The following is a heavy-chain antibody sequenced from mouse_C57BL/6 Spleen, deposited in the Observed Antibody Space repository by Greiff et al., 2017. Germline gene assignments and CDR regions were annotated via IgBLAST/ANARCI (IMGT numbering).Heavy chain of an antibody. V-gene: IGHV5-4*01. Sequence: EVKLMESGGGLVKPGGSLKLSCAASGFTFSSYAMSWVRQTPEKRLEWVATIRAGGSYTYYPDNVKGRFALSRDNAKNNLYLQMSHLKSEDTAMYYCAREYYYGSSYEAWFAYWGQGTLVTVSA. CDR3: AREYYYGSSYEAWFAY. CDR1: GFTFSSYA. CDR2: IRAGGSYT. J-gene: IGHJ3*01. D-gene: IGHD1-1*01.